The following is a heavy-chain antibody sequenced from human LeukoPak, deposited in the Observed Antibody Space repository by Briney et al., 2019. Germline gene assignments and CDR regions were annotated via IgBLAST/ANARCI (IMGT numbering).Heavy chain of an antibody. J-gene: IGHJ4*02. D-gene: IGHD1-26*01. V-gene: IGHV4-59*01. CDR2: VYYSGST. CDR3: ARGDSGSFSQFDC. Sequence: SETLSLTCTVSGGSISSYYWSWIGQPPGKGLEWIGYVYYSGSTNYNPSLKSRVTISVDTSKNQFSLKLTSVTATDTAVYYCARGDSGSFSQFDCWGQGTLVTVSS. CDR1: GGSISSYY.